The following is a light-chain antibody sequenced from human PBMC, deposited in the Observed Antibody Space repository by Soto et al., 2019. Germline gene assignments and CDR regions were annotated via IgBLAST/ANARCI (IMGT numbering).Light chain of an antibody. CDR3: CSYAGNYVV. CDR2: EGS. Sequence: QSVLTQPASVSGSPGQSITISCTGTSSDVGSYNLVSWYQQHPGKAPKLMIYEGSKRPSGVSNRFSGSKSGNTASLTISGLQAEDEADYYCCSYAGNYVVFGGGTKVTVL. CDR1: SSDVGSYNL. J-gene: IGLJ2*01. V-gene: IGLV2-23*01.